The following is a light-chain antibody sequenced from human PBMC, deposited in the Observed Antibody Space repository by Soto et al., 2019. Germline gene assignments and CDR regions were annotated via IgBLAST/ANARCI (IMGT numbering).Light chain of an antibody. Sequence: DIPMTQSPSSLSASVGDRVTITCRASQSISRHLHWYQQQPGKAPRLLIYAASSLQRGVPSRFSGSGSGTDFTLTISSLQPEDFATYYCQQSYNTLFTFGPGTKVDIK. J-gene: IGKJ3*01. V-gene: IGKV1-39*01. CDR2: AAS. CDR1: QSISRH. CDR3: QQSYNTLFT.